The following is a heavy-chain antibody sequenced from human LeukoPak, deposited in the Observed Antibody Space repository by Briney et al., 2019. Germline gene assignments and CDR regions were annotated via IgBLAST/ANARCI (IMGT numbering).Heavy chain of an antibody. CDR3: ARDWEVVVAATGY. D-gene: IGHD2-15*01. CDR2: FDPEDGET. Sequence: ASVKVSCKVSGYTLTELSMHWVRQAPGKGLEWMGGFDPEDGETIYAQKFQGRVTMTRDTSISTAYMELSRLRSDDTAVYYCARDWEVVVAATGYWGQGTLVTVSS. CDR1: GYTLTELS. J-gene: IGHJ4*02. V-gene: IGHV1-24*01.